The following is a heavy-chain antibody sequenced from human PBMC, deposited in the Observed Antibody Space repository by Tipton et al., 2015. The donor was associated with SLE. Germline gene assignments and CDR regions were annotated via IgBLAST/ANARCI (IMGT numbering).Heavy chain of an antibody. J-gene: IGHJ6*03. D-gene: IGHD3-10*01. CDR2: IYHSGST. CDR1: GYSISSGYY. Sequence: TLSLTCAVSGYSISSGYYWGWIRQPPGKGLEWIGSIYHSGSTNYNPSLKSRVTISVDTSKNQFSLKLSSVTAADTAVYYCARSLLWSGGPGYYYMDVWGKGTTVTVSS. V-gene: IGHV4-38-2*01. CDR3: ARSLLWSGGPGYYYMDV.